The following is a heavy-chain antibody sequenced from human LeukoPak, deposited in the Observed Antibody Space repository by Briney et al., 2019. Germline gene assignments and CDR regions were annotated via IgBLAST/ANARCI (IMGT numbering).Heavy chain of an antibody. CDR1: GYIFTDYY. V-gene: IGHV1-69*04. Sequence: GASVKVSCKASGYIFTDYYMHWVRQAPGQGLEWMGRIIPILGIANYAQKFQGRVTITADKSTSTAYMELSSLRSEDTAVYYCARGYYYDSSGYHFDYWGQGTLVTVSS. J-gene: IGHJ4*02. D-gene: IGHD3-22*01. CDR3: ARGYYYDSSGYHFDY. CDR2: IIPILGIA.